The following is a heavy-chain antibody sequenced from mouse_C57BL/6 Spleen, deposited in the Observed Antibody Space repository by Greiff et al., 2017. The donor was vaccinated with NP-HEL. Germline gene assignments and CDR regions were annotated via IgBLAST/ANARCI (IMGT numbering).Heavy chain of an antibody. Sequence: QVQLQQPGAELVRPGSSVKLSCKASGYTFTSYWMDWVKQRPGQGLEWIGNIYPSDSETHYNQKFKDKATLTVDKSSSTAYMQLGSLTSEDSAVYYCARRGYGSSYEYWGQGTTLTVSS. J-gene: IGHJ2*01. CDR1: GYTFTSYW. D-gene: IGHD1-1*01. CDR2: IYPSDSET. CDR3: ARRGYGSSYEY. V-gene: IGHV1-61*01.